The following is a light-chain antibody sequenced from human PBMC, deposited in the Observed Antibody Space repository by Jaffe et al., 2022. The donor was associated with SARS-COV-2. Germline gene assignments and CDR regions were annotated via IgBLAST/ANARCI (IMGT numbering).Light chain of an antibody. Sequence: EVLMTQSPATLSVSPGERATLSCRASQSVNSNLAWYQQKPGQAPRLLIHGASTRATGLPARFSGSGSGTEFTLTITSLQSEDFAVYYCQQYNNWPRTFGQGTKVEIK. J-gene: IGKJ1*01. CDR1: QSVNSN. CDR2: GAS. CDR3: QQYNNWPRT. V-gene: IGKV3-15*01.